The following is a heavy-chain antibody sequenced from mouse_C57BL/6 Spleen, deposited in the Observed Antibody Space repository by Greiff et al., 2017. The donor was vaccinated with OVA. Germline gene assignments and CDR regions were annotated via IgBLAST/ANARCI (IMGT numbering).Heavy chain of an antibody. D-gene: IGHD2-1*01. Sequence: QVQLQQSGPELVKPGASVKISCKASGYSFTSYYIHWVKQRPGQGLEWIGWIYPGSGNTKYNEKFKGKATLTADTSSSTAYMQLSSLTSEDSAVYYCARRGNCAEGYFDYWGKGTTLTVSS. J-gene: IGHJ2*01. CDR3: ARRGNCAEGYFDY. V-gene: IGHV1-66*01. CDR2: IYPGSGNT. CDR1: GYSFTSYY.